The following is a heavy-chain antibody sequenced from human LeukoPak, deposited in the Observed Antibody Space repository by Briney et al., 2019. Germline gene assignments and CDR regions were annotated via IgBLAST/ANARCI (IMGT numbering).Heavy chain of an antibody. V-gene: IGHV3-20*04. CDR1: GFTFSSYS. J-gene: IGHJ6*03. Sequence: GGSLRLSCAVSGFTFSSYSMSWVRQAPGKGLEWVSGINWNGGSTGYADSVKGRSTISRDNAKNSLYLQMNSLRAEDTALYYCARDVVSGGSWVSYYYYYMDVWGKGTTVTVSS. D-gene: IGHD2-15*01. CDR3: ARDVVSGGSWVSYYYYYMDV. CDR2: INWNGGST.